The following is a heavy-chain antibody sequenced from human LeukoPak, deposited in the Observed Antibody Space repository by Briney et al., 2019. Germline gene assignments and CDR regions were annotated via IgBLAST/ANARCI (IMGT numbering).Heavy chain of an antibody. Sequence: GESLKISCKGSGYTFTNYYIGWVRPTPGKGLEWMVIISPGDSDARYSPSFQGQVTISADKSISTAYLRWSSLKASDTAMYYCARRYCSSTSCNPYFFDYWGEGTLVTVSS. V-gene: IGHV5-51*01. J-gene: IGHJ4*02. D-gene: IGHD2-2*01. CDR1: GYTFTNYY. CDR2: ISPGDSDA. CDR3: ARRYCSSTSCNPYFFDY.